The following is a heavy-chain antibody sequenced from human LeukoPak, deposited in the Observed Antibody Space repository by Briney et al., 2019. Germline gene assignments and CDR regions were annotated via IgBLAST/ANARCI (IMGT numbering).Heavy chain of an antibody. CDR1: GFTLSSCA. J-gene: IGHJ4*02. Sequence: GGSLRLSCAASGFTLSSCAMSWVRQAPGRGLEWVSAIRDDGTWYADSVKGRFTISRDNSKSTLYLQMNSLRAEDTAVYYCTKGLWAGVSAARDWGQGALVTVSS. CDR3: TKGLWAGVSAARD. D-gene: IGHD2-8*01. V-gene: IGHV3-23*01. CDR2: IRDDGT.